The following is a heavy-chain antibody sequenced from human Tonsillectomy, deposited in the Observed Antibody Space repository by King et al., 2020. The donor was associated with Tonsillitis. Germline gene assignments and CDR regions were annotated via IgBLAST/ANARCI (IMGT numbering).Heavy chain of an antibody. CDR2: ISSSSSYT. J-gene: IGHJ6*02. D-gene: IGHD5-12*01. CDR3: ASERYSAYDYVEEYYYYGMDV. CDR1: GFTFSDYY. Sequence: VQLVEAGGGLVKPGGSLRLSCAASGFTFSDYYMTWIRQAPGKGLEWVSYISSSSSYTNYGDSVKGRFTISRDNAKNSVYLQMNSLRAEDTAVYYCASERYSAYDYVEEYYYYGMDVWGQGTTVTVSS. V-gene: IGHV3-11*05.